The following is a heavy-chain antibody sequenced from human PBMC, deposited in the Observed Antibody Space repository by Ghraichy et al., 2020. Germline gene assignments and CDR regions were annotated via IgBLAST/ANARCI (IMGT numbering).Heavy chain of an antibody. CDR2: INPSAGTT. CDR1: GYTFTSYY. V-gene: IGHV1-46*01. CDR3: ARGGLYSSGWHLSSGY. J-gene: IGHJ4*02. D-gene: IGHD6-19*01. Sequence: ASVKVSCKASGYTFTSYYVHWVRQAPGQGLEWMGIINPSAGTTSYAQKFQGRVTMTRDTSTSTVYMELSGLTSEDTAVYYCARGGLYSSGWHLSSGYWGQGTLVTVSS.